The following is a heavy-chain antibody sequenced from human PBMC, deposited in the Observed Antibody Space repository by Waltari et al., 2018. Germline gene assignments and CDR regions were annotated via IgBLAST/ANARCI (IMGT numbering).Heavy chain of an antibody. J-gene: IGHJ4*02. D-gene: IGHD3-3*01. CDR1: GFTFSNYA. CDR2: ISGSGDTP. CDR3: ARNRATTSSFFWSGYYAPFDY. V-gene: IGHV3-23*01. Sequence: EVQLLESGGGLVQPGGSLRLSCAASGFTFSNYAMSWVRQAPGKGLEWVATISGSGDTPNYGSSVKGRFTISRDNTKNTLYLQMNSLRAEDTAVYSCARNRATTSSFFWSGYYAPFDYWGQETLVSVSS.